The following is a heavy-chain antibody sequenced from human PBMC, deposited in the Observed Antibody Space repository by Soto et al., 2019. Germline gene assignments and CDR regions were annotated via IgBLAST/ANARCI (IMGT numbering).Heavy chain of an antibody. D-gene: IGHD3-10*01. CDR2: IKQDGSEK. CDR1: GFTFSSYW. J-gene: IGHJ6*02. CDR3: ARDSRKGGWFGELLYSIAKEAGMDV. V-gene: IGHV3-7*05. Sequence: GGSLRLSCAASGFTFSSYWMSWVRQAPGKGLEWVANIKQDGSEKYYVDSVKGRFTISRDNAKNSLYLQMNSLRAEDTAVYYCARDSRKGGWFGELLYSIAKEAGMDVWGQGTTVTVSS.